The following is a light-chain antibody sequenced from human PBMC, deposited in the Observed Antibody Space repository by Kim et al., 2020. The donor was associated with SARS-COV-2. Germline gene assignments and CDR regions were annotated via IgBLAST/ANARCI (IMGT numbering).Light chain of an antibody. CDR1: SSDVGGYNY. J-gene: IGLJ3*02. CDR3: CSYAGSYTWM. CDR2: DVS. Sequence: GQSVTISCTGTSSDVGGYNYVSWYQQHPGKAPTLMIYDVSKRPSGVPDRFSGSKSGNTASLTISGLQAEDEADYYCCSYAGSYTWMFGGGTQLTVL. V-gene: IGLV2-11*01.